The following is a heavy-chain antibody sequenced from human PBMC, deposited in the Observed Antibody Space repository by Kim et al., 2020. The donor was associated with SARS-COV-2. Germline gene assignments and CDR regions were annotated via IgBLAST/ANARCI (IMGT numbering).Heavy chain of an antibody. CDR3: GRGYCSSTSCSSDY. V-gene: IGHV3-30-3*01. Sequence: GGSLRLSCAASGFTFSSYAMHWVRQAPGKGLEWVAVISYDGSNKYYADSVKGRFTISRDNSKNTLYLQMNSLRAEDTAVYRVGRGYCSSTSCSSDYWGQG. CDR2: ISYDGSNK. J-gene: IGHJ4*02. CDR1: GFTFSSYA. D-gene: IGHD2-2*01.